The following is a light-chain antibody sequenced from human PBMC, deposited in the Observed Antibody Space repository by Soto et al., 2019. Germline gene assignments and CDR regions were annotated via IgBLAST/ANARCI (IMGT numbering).Light chain of an antibody. CDR3: QQRSNSPPIT. J-gene: IGKJ5*01. Sequence: EMQMNHSQSTVYSSIGDRVTXTGRASQSVSSYLAWYQQKPGQAPTLLIYDASNRTTGIPARFSGSGSGTDFTLTISSLEPEDFAVYYCQQRSNSPPITFGQGTRLEIK. CDR1: QSVSSY. CDR2: DAS. V-gene: IGKV3-11*01.